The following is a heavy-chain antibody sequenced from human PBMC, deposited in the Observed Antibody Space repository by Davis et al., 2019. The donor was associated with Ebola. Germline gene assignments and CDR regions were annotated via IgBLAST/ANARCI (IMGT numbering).Heavy chain of an antibody. CDR2: ISRSSDFI. CDR3: VRDQHYAFDV. CDR1: GFTFSSYS. V-gene: IGHV3-48*02. D-gene: IGHD3-3*02. Sequence: GESLKISCEVSGFTFSSYSINWVRQAPGKGLEWVSYISRSSDFIWYADSVKGRFSISRDNAKNSLFLQMNTLRDGDTAMYYCVRDQHYAFDVWGQGTMVTVSS. J-gene: IGHJ3*01.